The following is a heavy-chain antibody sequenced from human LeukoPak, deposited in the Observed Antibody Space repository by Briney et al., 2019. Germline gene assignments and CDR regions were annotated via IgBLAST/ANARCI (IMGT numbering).Heavy chain of an antibody. Sequence: GGSLRLSCAASGFIFSSYSMNWVRQAPGKGLEWVSSISSTGNYIYYADSMKGRFTISRDNSKNTLYLQMNSLRAEDTAVYYCAYSYGRYWGQGTLVTVSS. CDR1: GFIFSSYS. CDR3: AYSYGRY. CDR2: ISSTGNYI. J-gene: IGHJ4*02. D-gene: IGHD5-18*01. V-gene: IGHV3-21*04.